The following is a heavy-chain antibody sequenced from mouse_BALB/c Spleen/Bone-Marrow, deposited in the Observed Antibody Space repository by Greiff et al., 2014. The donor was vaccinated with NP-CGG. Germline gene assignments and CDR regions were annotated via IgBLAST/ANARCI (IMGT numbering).Heavy chain of an antibody. V-gene: IGHV1-7*01. CDR3: AREYYGSSGYFDV. J-gene: IGHJ1*01. D-gene: IGHD1-1*01. Sequence: VQLVESGAELAKPGASVKMSCKASGYTFTSYWMHWVKQRPGQGLEWIGYINPSTGYTEYNQKFKDKATLTADKSSSTAYTQLSSLTSEDSAVYYCAREYYGSSGYFDVWGAGTTVTVSS. CDR1: GYTFTSYW. CDR2: INPSTGYT.